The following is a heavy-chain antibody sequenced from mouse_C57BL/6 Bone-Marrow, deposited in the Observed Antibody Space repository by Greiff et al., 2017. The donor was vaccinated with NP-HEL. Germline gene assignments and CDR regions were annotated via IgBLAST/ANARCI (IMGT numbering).Heavy chain of an antibody. V-gene: IGHV1-69*01. Sequence: QVQLQQPGAELVMPGASVKLSCKASGYTFTSYWMHWVKQRPGQGLEWIGEIDPSDSYTNYNQKFKGKSTLTVDKSSSTAYMQLSSLTSEDSAVYYCARSYGFDYWGQGTTLTVSS. J-gene: IGHJ2*01. CDR1: GYTFTSYW. CDR3: ARSYGFDY. D-gene: IGHD1-1*02. CDR2: IDPSDSYT.